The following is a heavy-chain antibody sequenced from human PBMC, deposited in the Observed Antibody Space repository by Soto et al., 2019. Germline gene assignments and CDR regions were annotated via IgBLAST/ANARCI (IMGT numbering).Heavy chain of an antibody. CDR1: GASIYNGGYF. CDR3: AGGQAVYYGSGSYYNNWFDP. CDR2: IHNSGST. Sequence: PSETLSLTCSVSGASIYNGGYFWSWIRQSPGKGLEWIGHIHNSGSTNYNPSLKSRVTISVDTSKNQFSLKLSSVTAADTAVYYCAGGQAVYYGSGSYYNNWFDPWGQGTLVTVSS. J-gene: IGHJ5*02. D-gene: IGHD3-10*01. V-gene: IGHV4-61*08.